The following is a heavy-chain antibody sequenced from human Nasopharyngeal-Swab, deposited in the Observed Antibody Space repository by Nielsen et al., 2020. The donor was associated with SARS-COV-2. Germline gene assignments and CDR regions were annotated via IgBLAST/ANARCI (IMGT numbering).Heavy chain of an antibody. J-gene: IGHJ6*03. CDR2: ISGSGGST. Sequence: WIRQPPGKGLEWVSAISGSGGSTYYADSVKGRFTISRDNSKNTLYLQMNSLRAEDTAVYYCAKTAGAADYYYYYMDVWGKGTTVTVSS. CDR3: AKTAGAADYYYYYMDV. V-gene: IGHV3-23*01. D-gene: IGHD6-13*01.